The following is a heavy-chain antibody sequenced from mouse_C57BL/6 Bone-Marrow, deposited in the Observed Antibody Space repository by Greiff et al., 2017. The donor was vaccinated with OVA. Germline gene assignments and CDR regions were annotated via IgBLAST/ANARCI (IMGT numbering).Heavy chain of an antibody. CDR3: ARNKGNYGWFAY. D-gene: IGHD2-1*01. CDR2: IYPRSGNT. J-gene: IGHJ3*01. CDR1: GYTFTSYG. V-gene: IGHV1-81*01. Sequence: QVQLKESGAELARPGASVKLSCKASGYTFTSYGISWVKQRTGQGLEWIGEIYPRSGNTYYNEKFKGKATLTADKSSSTAYMELRSLTSEDSAVYFCARNKGNYGWFAYWGQGTLVTVSA.